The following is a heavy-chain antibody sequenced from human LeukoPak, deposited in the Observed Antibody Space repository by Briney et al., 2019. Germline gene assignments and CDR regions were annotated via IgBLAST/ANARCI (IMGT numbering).Heavy chain of an antibody. Sequence: SVKVSCKASGGTFSSYAISWVRQAPGQGLEWMGGIIPIFGTANYAQKFQGRVTITADESTSTAYMELSSRRSEGTAVYYCAGEGSAYYDYVWGSYRRSFFDYWGQGTLVTVSS. CDR3: AGEGSAYYDYVWGSYRRSFFDY. CDR1: GGTFSSYA. CDR2: IIPIFGTA. J-gene: IGHJ4*02. D-gene: IGHD3-16*02. V-gene: IGHV1-69*13.